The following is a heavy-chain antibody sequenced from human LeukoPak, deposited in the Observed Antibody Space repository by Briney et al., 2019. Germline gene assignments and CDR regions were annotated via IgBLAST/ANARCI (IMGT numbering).Heavy chain of an antibody. J-gene: IGHJ4*02. CDR1: GYTFTDYY. CDR2: ISPNSGGT. V-gene: IGHV1-2*02. D-gene: IGHD2-15*01. Sequence: ASVKVSCKASGYTFTDYYIHWVRQAPGQGLEWMGWISPNSGGTNYAQKFQGRVTMTRDTSISTAYMELSSLRSEDTAVYYCARDARPVVVFAAINYWGQGTLVTVSS. CDR3: ARDARPVVVFAAINY.